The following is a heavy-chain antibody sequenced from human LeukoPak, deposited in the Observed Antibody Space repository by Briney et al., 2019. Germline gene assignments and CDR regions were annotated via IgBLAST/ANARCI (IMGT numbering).Heavy chain of an antibody. CDR1: GFTFSSYG. CDR3: AKDPGDY. J-gene: IGHJ4*02. D-gene: IGHD7-27*01. V-gene: IGHV3-30*18. CDR2: ISYDGSNN. Sequence: GGSLRLSCAASGFTFSSYGMHWVRQAPGKGLEWVAVISYDGSNNYYADSVKGRFTISRDNSKNTLYLQMNSLRAEDTAVYYCAKDPGDYWGQGTLVTVSS.